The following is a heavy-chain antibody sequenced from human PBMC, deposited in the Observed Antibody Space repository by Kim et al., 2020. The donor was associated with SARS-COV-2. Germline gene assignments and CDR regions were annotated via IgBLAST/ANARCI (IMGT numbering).Heavy chain of an antibody. V-gene: IGHV4-34*01. CDR3: ARGLKPYDYVWGSYRRYWYFDL. CDR1: GGSFSGYY. D-gene: IGHD3-16*02. CDR2: INHSGST. Sequence: SETLSLTCAVYGGSFSGYYWSWIRQPPGKGLEWIGEINHSGSTNYNPSLKSRVTISVDTSKNQFSLKLSSVTAADTAVYYCARGLKPYDYVWGSYRRYWYFDLWGRGTLVTVSS. J-gene: IGHJ2*01.